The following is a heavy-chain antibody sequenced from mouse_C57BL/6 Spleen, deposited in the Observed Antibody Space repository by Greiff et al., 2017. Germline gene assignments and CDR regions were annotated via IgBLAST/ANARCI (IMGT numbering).Heavy chain of an antibody. Sequence: QVQLQQPGAELVRPGSSVKLSCKASGYTFTSYWMHWVKQRPIQGLEWIGNIDPSDSETHYNQKFKDKATLTVDKSSSTASMQLRSLTSEDSAVYYDARSVITTGPWYIDVWGTGTTVTVSS. D-gene: IGHD1-1*01. CDR1: GYTFTSYW. CDR3: ARSVITTGPWYIDV. V-gene: IGHV1-52*01. J-gene: IGHJ1*03. CDR2: IDPSDSET.